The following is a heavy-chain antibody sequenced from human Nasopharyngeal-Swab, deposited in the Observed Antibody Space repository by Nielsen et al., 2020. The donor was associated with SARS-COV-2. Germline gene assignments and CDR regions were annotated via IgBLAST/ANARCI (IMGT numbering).Heavy chain of an antibody. V-gene: IGHV3-30-3*01. CDR2: ISYDGSNK. Sequence: WIRQPPGQGLALVAVISYDGSNKYYADSVKGRFTISRDNSKNTLYLQMNSLRAEDTAVYYCARDGFQLWFGELGSGDAFDIWGQGTMVTVSS. CDR3: ARDGFQLWFGELGSGDAFDI. J-gene: IGHJ3*02. D-gene: IGHD3-10*01.